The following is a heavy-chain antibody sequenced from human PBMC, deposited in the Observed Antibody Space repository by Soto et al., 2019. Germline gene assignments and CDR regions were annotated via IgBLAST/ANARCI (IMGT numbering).Heavy chain of an antibody. J-gene: IGHJ6*02. CDR3: ARDQGTFYPYDYYYGMDV. CDR1: GCTFTCYY. V-gene: IGHV1-2*02. CDR2: INPNSGGT. Sequence: XSVKVSCRSSGCTFTCYYKRLVRQAPGQGLEWMGWINPNSGGTNYAQKFQGRVTMTRDTSISTAYMELSRLRYDDTAVYYCARDQGTFYPYDYYYGMDVWGQGTTVTVSS.